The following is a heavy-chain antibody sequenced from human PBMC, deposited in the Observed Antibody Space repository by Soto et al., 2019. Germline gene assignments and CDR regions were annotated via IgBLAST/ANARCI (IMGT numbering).Heavy chain of an antibody. Sequence: SETLSLTCAVYGGSFSGYYWSWIRQPPGKGLEWIGEINHSESTNYNPSLKSRVTISVDTSKNQFSLKLSSVTAADTAVYYCSIGGRGYYGSGSYRPYYFDYWGQGTLVTVSS. CDR2: INHSEST. CDR1: GGSFSGYY. D-gene: IGHD3-10*01. J-gene: IGHJ4*02. CDR3: SIGGRGYYGSGSYRPYYFDY. V-gene: IGHV4-34*01.